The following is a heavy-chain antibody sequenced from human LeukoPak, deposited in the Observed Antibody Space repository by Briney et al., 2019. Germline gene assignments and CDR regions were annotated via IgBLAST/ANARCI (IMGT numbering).Heavy chain of an antibody. CDR1: GFTFSSYA. CDR3: AKDRVRIDY. V-gene: IGHV3-23*01. CDR2: ISGSGGST. J-gene: IGHJ4*02. Sequence: GGSLRLSCAASGFTFSSYAMSWVRQAPGKGLEWVSTISGSGGSTYYADSVKGRFTISRDNSKNTLCLQMNSLRDEDTAVYYCAKDRVRIDYWGQGTLVTVSS.